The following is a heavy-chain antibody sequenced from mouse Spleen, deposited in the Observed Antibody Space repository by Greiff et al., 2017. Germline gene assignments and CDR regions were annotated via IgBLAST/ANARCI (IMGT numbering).Heavy chain of an antibody. CDR1: GFTFSDYG. CDR3: ARFYYDYSWYFDV. Sequence: EVKLMESGGGLVKPGGSLKLSCAASGFTFSDYGMHWVRQAPEKGLEWVAYISSGSSTIYYADAVKGRFTISRDNAKNTLFLQMTSLRSEDTAMYYCARFYYDYSWYFDVWGAGTTVTVSS. D-gene: IGHD2-4*01. V-gene: IGHV5-17*01. CDR2: ISSGSSTI. J-gene: IGHJ1*01.